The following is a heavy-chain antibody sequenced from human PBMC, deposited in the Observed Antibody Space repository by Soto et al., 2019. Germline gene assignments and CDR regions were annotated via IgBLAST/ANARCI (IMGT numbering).Heavy chain of an antibody. D-gene: IGHD6-19*01. CDR3: AAAAIPVAGRHPDF. J-gene: IGHJ4*02. V-gene: IGHV1-2*02. Sequence: ASVKVSCKASGYTFTNYYMHWVRQAPGQGLEWMGWMNPRSGGTKYAQAFQDRVTMTRDSSVSTAYMELSSLRSDDTAVYFCAAAAIPVAGRHPDFWGQGTVVTVSS. CDR1: GYTFTNYY. CDR2: MNPRSGGT.